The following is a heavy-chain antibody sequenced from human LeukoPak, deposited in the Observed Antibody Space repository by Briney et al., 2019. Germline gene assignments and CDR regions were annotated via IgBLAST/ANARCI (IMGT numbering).Heavy chain of an antibody. Sequence: SETLSLTCAVYGGSFSGYYWSWIRQPPGKGLEWIGEINHSGSTNYNPSLKGRVTISVDTSKNQFSLKLSSVTAADTAVYYCARGRGAARLGYWGQGTLVTVSS. V-gene: IGHV4-34*01. CDR1: GGSFSGYY. J-gene: IGHJ4*02. D-gene: IGHD6-6*01. CDR2: INHSGST. CDR3: ARGRGAARLGY.